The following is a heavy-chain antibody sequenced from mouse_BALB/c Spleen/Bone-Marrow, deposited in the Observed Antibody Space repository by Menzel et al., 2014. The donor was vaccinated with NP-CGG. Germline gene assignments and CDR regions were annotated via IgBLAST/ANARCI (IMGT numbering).Heavy chain of an antibody. CDR2: IYPGNSDT. V-gene: IGHV1-5*01. CDR1: GYTFTSYW. CDR3: TRSGRYYFDY. D-gene: IGHD3-1*01. Sequence: VQLQQSGTVLARPGASVKMSCKASGYTFTSYWMHWVKQRPGQGLEWIGAIYPGNSDTSYNQKFKGKAKLTAATSTSTAYMELSSLTNEDSAAYYCTRSGRYYFDYWGQGTTLTVSS. J-gene: IGHJ2*01.